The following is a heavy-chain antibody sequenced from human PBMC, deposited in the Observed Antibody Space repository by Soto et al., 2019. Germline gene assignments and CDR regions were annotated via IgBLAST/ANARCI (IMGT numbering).Heavy chain of an antibody. V-gene: IGHV1-18*01. D-gene: IGHD5-18*01. J-gene: IGHJ4*02. CDR1: GYTFTSYG. CDR2: ISAYNGNT. CDR3: ARDLRAQILDY. Sequence: ASVKVSCKASGYTFTSYGITWVRQAPGQGLEWMGWISAYNGNTKYAQKLQGRVTMTTDTSTSTAYMELRSLRSDDTAVYYCARDLRAQILDYWGQGTLVTVSS.